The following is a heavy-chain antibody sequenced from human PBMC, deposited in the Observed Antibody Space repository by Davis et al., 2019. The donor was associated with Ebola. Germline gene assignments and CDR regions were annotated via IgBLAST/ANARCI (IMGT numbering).Heavy chain of an antibody. D-gene: IGHD3-16*01. CDR2: IYYSGST. V-gene: IGHV4-59*12. J-gene: IGHJ6*03. Sequence: MPSDTLSLTCTVSGGSIRSYYWSWIRQSPGKGLEWIGYIYYSGSTNYNPSLKSRVTISLDTPKNQFSLRLTSVTAADTSVYYCARIKGDQQSWGPYSYYYYMDVWGGGTTVIVSS. CDR3: ARIKGDQQSWGPYSYYYYMDV. CDR1: GGSIRSYY.